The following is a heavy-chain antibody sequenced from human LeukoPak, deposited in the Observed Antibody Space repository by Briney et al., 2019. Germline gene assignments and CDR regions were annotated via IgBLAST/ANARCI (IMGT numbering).Heavy chain of an antibody. D-gene: IGHD5-18*01. CDR1: GGTFSSYA. CDR2: IIPIFGTA. Sequence: SVKVSRKASGGTFSSYAISWVRQAPGQGLEWMGGIIPIFGTANYAQEFQGRVTITADESTSTAYMELSSLRSEDTAVYYCAKTEIQPWPTVYFDYWGQGTLVTVSS. CDR3: AKTEIQPWPTVYFDY. V-gene: IGHV1-69*01. J-gene: IGHJ4*02.